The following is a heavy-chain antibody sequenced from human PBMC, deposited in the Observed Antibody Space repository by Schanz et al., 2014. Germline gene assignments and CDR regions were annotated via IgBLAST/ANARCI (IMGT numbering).Heavy chain of an antibody. Sequence: QVQLVQSGAEVKKPGASVRVSCKASGYSFTTYDVNWVRQATGQGLEWMGWMNPILDKTNYAQKFQGRVTMTADKSTSTVYMEVSGLRSEDTAVYYCAKVDRTRYYAMDVWGQGTTVTVSS. CDR1: GYSFTTYD. CDR2: MNPILDKT. J-gene: IGHJ6*02. V-gene: IGHV1-69*09. D-gene: IGHD3-9*01. CDR3: AKVDRTRYYAMDV.